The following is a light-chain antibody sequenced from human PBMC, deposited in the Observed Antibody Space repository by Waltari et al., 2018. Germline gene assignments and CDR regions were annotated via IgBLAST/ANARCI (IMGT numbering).Light chain of an antibody. CDR2: LVS. J-gene: IGKJ1*01. V-gene: IGKV2-28*01. CDR1: QSLLHRHGYTS. CDR3: MQTLQSRT. Sequence: DIVMTQSPLSLPVTPGEPASISCRSSQSLLHRHGYTSLSWYLQKAGQSPQLLIYLVSNRASGVPDRLSGSGSGTEFTLKISRVEADDVGVYYCMQTLQSRTLGQGTKVEI.